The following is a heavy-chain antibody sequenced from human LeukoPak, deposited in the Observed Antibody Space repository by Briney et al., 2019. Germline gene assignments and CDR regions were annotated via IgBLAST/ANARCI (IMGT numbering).Heavy chain of an antibody. CDR2: IYSGGRT. D-gene: IGHD3-10*01. CDR1: GFTVSSNY. CDR3: ARVWYGSGSLYYYYYYMDV. V-gene: IGHV3-66*01. Sequence: GGSLRLSCAASGFTVSSNYMSWVRQAPGKGLEWVSVIYSGGRTYYVDSVKGRFTISRDNSKNTLYLQMNSLRAEDTAVYYCARVWYGSGSLYYYYYYMDVWGKGTTVTISS. J-gene: IGHJ6*03.